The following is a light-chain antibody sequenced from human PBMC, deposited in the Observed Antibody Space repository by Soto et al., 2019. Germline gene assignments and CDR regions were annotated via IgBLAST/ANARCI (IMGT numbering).Light chain of an antibody. CDR2: YDS. V-gene: IGLV3-21*04. CDR1: NIGSKS. Sequence: SYGLTQPPSVSVAPGKTARITCGGTNIGSKSVHWYQQKPGQAPVLVIYYDSDRPSGIPERFSGSNSGNTATLTISRVEAGDEADYYCQVWDSSSDHVVFGGGTKLTVL. J-gene: IGLJ2*01. CDR3: QVWDSSSDHVV.